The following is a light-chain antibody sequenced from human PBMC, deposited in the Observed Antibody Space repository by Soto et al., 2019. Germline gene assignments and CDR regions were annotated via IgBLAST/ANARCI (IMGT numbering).Light chain of an antibody. CDR1: QSVLYSSNNKNY. V-gene: IGKV4-1*01. J-gene: IGKJ1*01. CDR2: WAS. CDR3: QQYYSTPWT. Sequence: DIVMTQSPDSLAVSLGERATINCKSSQSVLYSSNNKNYLAWYQQKPGQPPKLLIYWASTRESGVPDQFSGSGSGTDFTLSISSLQAEDVALYYCQQYYSTPWTFGQGTKVEIK.